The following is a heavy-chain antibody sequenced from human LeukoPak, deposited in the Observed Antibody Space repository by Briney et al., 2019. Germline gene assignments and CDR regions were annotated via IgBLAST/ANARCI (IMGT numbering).Heavy chain of an antibody. Sequence: PGGSLRLSCSASGFTFSSYAMHWVRQAPGKGLEYVSAISSNGGSTYYADSVKGRFTISRDNSKNTLYLQMSSLSAEDTAVYYCVKGMEDYDILTGVLDVWGQGTTVTVSS. CDR2: ISSNGGST. D-gene: IGHD3-9*01. CDR1: GFTFSSYA. CDR3: VKGMEDYDILTGVLDV. J-gene: IGHJ6*02. V-gene: IGHV3-64D*06.